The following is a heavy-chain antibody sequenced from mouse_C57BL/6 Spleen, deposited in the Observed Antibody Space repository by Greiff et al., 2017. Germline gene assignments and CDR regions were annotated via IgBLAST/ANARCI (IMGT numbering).Heavy chain of an antibody. CDR1: GFTFSSYA. V-gene: IGHV5-4*01. D-gene: IGHD1-1*01. CDR2: ISDGGSYT. J-gene: IGHJ2*01. CDR3: AREDYYGRGGYFDY. Sequence: VQVVESGGGLVKPGGSLKLSCAASGFTFSSYAMSWVRQTPEKRLEWVATISDGGSYTYYPDNVKGRFTISRDNAKNNLYLQMSHLKSEDTAMYYSAREDYYGRGGYFDYWGQGTTLTVSS.